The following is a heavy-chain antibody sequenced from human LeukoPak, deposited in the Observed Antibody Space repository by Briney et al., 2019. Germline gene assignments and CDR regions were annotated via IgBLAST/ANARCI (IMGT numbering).Heavy chain of an antibody. CDR3: ARTDYYDSSGYQDYFDY. CDR2: INPNSGGT. J-gene: IGHJ4*02. D-gene: IGHD3-22*01. V-gene: IGHV1-2*02. Sequence: AAVKVSCKASGYTFTGYYMHWVRQAPGQGLEWMGWINPNSGGTNYARKFQGRVTMTRDTSISTAYMELSRLRSDDTAVYYCARTDYYDSSGYQDYFDYWGQGTLVTVSS. CDR1: GYTFTGYY.